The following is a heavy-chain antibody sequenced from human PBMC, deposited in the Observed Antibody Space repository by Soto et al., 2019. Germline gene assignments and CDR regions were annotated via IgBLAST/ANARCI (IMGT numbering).Heavy chain of an antibody. J-gene: IGHJ6*02. V-gene: IGHV4-4*02. CDR2: IYHSGST. CDR3: ARVPGGLYCSGGSCYRNPLGDYYYGMDV. Sequence: QVQLQESGPGLVKPSGTLSLTCAVSGGSISSSNWWSWVRQPPGKGLEWIGEIYHSGSTNYNPSLKSRVTISVDKSKNQFSLKLSSVTAADTAVYYCARVPGGLYCSGGSCYRNPLGDYYYGMDVWGQGTTVTVSS. D-gene: IGHD2-15*01. CDR1: GGSISSSNW.